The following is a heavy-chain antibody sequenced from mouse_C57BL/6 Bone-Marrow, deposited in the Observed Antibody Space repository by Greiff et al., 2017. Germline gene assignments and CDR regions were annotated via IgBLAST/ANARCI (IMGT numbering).Heavy chain of an antibody. CDR2: ISDGGSYT. D-gene: IGHD2-4*01. CDR3: ARGGSTMKDY. J-gene: IGHJ2*01. V-gene: IGHV5-4*01. Sequence: EVQGVESGGGLVKPGGSLKLSCAASGFTFSSYAMSWVRQTPENRLEWVATISDGGSYTYYPDNVKGRFTISRENAKNNLYLQMSHLKSEDTAMYYCARGGSTMKDYWGQGTTLTVSS. CDR1: GFTFSSYA.